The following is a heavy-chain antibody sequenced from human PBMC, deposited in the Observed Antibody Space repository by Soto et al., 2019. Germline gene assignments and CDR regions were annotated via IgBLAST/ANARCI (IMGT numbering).Heavy chain of an antibody. Sequence: GGSLRLSCAASVFTFSSYAMNLVRQAPGKELDWVSMISGTGDITYYADSVKGRFTISRDNSKNTLSLQMNSLRAEDTAIYYCARSTYDRWSASDIWGQGTMVTVSS. D-gene: IGHD5-12*01. CDR1: VFTFSSYA. CDR3: ARSTYDRWSASDI. CDR2: ISGTGDIT. J-gene: IGHJ3*02. V-gene: IGHV3-23*01.